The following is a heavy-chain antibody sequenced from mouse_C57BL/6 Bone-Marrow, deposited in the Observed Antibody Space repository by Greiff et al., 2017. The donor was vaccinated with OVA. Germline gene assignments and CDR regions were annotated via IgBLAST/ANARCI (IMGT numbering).Heavy chain of an antibody. J-gene: IGHJ2*01. CDR3: ASYYDYDGYYFDY. V-gene: IGHV1-82*01. D-gene: IGHD2-4*01. CDR1: GYAFSSSW. Sequence: QVQLQQSGPELVKPGASVKISCKASGYAFSSSWMNWVKQRPGKGLEWIGRIYPGDGDTNYNGKFKGKATLTADKSSSTAYMQLSSLTSEDSAVYFCASYYDYDGYYFDYWGQGTTLTVSS. CDR2: IYPGDGDT.